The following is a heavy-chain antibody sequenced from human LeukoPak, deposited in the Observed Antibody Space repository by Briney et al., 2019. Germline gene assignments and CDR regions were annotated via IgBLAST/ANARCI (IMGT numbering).Heavy chain of an antibody. CDR1: GFSFSSSG. CDR3: AKGRCSTSIYES. Sequence: GGSLRLSCATSGFSFSSSGMSWVRQAPGKGLEWVSFISSGGSTSYADSTNFADSVKGRFTVSRDTSKNTVYLQMNSLRDDDTATYYCAKGRCSTSIYESWGQGTLVTVSS. J-gene: IGHJ4*02. D-gene: IGHD2-2*01. CDR2: ISSGGSTSYADST. V-gene: IGHV3-48*02.